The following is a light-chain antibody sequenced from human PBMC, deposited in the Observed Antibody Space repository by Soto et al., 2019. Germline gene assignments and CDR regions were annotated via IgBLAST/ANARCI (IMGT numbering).Light chain of an antibody. CDR1: QSVSSY. CDR3: QQRSNWPPLT. Sequence: EIVLTQSPATLSLSPGERATLSCRASQSVSSYLAWYQQKPGQAPRLLIYDASNRATGIPARFSGSGSGTDFTFTISSLEPDDFAVYYCQQRSNWPPLTFGGGTKVEIK. CDR2: DAS. V-gene: IGKV3-11*01. J-gene: IGKJ4*01.